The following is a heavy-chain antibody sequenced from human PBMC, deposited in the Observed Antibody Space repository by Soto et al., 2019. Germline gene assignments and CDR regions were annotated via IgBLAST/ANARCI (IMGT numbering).Heavy chain of an antibody. CDR2: INSDGSST. CDR3: ARGGRGNDYYYAMDV. Sequence: EVQLVESGGGLIQPGGSLRLSCAASGFTYRNYWMHWVRQAPGMGLVWVSRINSDGSSTHSADSVKGRFTISRDNAKNTLYLQMNSLRVEDTAVYYCARGGRGNDYYYAMDVWGQGTTVTVSS. CDR1: GFTYRNYW. V-gene: IGHV3-74*01. J-gene: IGHJ6*02.